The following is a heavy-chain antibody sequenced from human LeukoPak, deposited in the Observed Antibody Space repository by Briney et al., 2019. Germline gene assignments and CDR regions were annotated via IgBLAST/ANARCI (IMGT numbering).Heavy chain of an antibody. J-gene: IGHJ4*02. D-gene: IGHD3-10*01. CDR2: ISSSDRTM. V-gene: IGHV3-48*04. CDR1: GFTFSSYA. Sequence: PGGSLRLSCAASGFTFSSYAMSWVRQAPGKGLEWVSYISSSDRTMYNAESVKGRFTISRDNAKNSLYLQMNSLRAEDTAVYYCARAPTYGSGNSFDYWGQGTLVTVSS. CDR3: ARAPTYGSGNSFDY.